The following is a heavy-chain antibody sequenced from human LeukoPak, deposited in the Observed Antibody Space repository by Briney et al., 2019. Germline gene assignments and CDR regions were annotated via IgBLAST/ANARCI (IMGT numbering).Heavy chain of an antibody. V-gene: IGHV6-1*01. D-gene: IGHD1-26*01. CDR3: AREREHSFDY. CDR2: TYYRSKWYN. CDR1: GDSVSSNSVA. Sequence: SQTLSLTCAISGDSVSSNSVAWNWIRQTPSRGLEWLGRTYYRSKWYNDYAVSVKSQITINADTSKNQFSLQLNSVSPEDTAVYYCAREREHSFDYWGQGTLVTVSS. J-gene: IGHJ4*02.